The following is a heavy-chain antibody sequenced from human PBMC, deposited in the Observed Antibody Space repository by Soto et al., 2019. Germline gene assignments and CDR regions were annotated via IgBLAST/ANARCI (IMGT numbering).Heavy chain of an antibody. D-gene: IGHD5-18*01. Sequence: QVHLVQSGAEVKKPAASVNVSCKASGYPFTSYHIHWVRQAPGQGLEWIGVINPFGGGTRYSQQFQGRVTMTRDTSSSTVFMELSSLRSEATAVYYCARARGYSFGYHYFDHWGQGTLGSVSS. CDR3: ARARGYSFGYHYFDH. J-gene: IGHJ5*02. V-gene: IGHV1-46*01. CDR2: INPFGGGT. CDR1: GYPFTSYH.